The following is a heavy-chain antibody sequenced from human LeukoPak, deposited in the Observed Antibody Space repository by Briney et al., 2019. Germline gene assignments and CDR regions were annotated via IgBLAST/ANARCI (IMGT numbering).Heavy chain of an antibody. CDR2: ISGSGAST. J-gene: IGHJ4*02. CDR3: AKDVGKWESLHFFDY. D-gene: IGHD1-26*01. CDR1: GFTFSTNA. Sequence: GGSLRLSCLTSGFTFSTNAMSWVRQAPGKGLEWISGISGSGASTYYADPVTGRFTISRDNSRNTLYLQMNSLRGDDTAVYYCAKDVGKWESLHFFDYWGQGTLVTVSS. V-gene: IGHV3-23*01.